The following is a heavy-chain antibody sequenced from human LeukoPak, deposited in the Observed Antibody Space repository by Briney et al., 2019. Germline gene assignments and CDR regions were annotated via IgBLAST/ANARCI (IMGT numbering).Heavy chain of an antibody. V-gene: IGHV4-34*01. CDR1: GGSFSGYY. J-gene: IGHJ4*02. Sequence: PSETLSLTCAAYGGSFSGYYWNWIRQPPGKGLEWIGKINHSGSTNYNPSLKSRVTISVDTSKNQFSLKLSSVTAADTAVYYCARESDYRPAGGFDYWGQGTLVTVSS. CDR2: INHSGST. D-gene: IGHD4-11*01. CDR3: ARESDYRPAGGFDY.